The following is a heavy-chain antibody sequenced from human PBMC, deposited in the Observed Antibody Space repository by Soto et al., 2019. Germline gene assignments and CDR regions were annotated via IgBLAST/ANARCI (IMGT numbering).Heavy chain of an antibody. V-gene: IGHV4-30-4*02. CDR3: ARDQLEGNWFDP. D-gene: IGHD1-1*01. CDR2: IYYSGST. Sequence: SETLSLTCSVSGGSISNRVYYRSWIRQPPGKGLEWIGYIYYSGSTYYNPSLKSRVTISVDKSKNQFSLKLSSVTAADTAVYYCARDQLEGNWFDPWGQGTLVTVS. CDR1: GGSISNRVYY. J-gene: IGHJ5*02.